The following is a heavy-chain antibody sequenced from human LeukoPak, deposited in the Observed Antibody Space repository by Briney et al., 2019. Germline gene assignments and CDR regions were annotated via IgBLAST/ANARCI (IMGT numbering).Heavy chain of an antibody. CDR2: IYYSGST. V-gene: IGHV4-39*01. CDR3: ARSLYYDSSGYSFFPCGLIDY. D-gene: IGHD3-22*01. Sequence: SETLSLTCTVSGGSISSSSYYWGWIRQPPGKGLEWIGSIYYSGSTYYNPSLKSRVTISVDTSKNQFSLKPSSVTAADTAVYYCARSLYYDSSGYSFFPCGLIDYWGQGTLVTVSS. CDR1: GGSISSSSYY. J-gene: IGHJ4*02.